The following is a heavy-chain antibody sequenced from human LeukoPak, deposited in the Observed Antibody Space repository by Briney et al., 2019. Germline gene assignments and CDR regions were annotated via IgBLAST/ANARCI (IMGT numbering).Heavy chain of an antibody. Sequence: ASVKVSCKASGYRFSDYSIHWVRQAPGQGLEWMGWMNPNSGNTGYAQKFQGRVTITRNTSISTAYMELSSLRSEDTAVYYCAISRYDFWSGYIAGWFDPWGQGTLVTVSS. CDR2: MNPNSGNT. V-gene: IGHV1-8*03. D-gene: IGHD3-3*01. CDR3: AISRYDFWSGYIAGWFDP. J-gene: IGHJ5*02. CDR1: GYRFSDYS.